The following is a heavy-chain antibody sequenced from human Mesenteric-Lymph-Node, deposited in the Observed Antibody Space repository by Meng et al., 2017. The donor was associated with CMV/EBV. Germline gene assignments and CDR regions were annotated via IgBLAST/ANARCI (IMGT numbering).Heavy chain of an antibody. CDR2: IRYDGSIE. CDR3: VRDVGQQGEGSTWYKWYDP. Sequence: GGSLRLSCAASGFTFRTYGMHWVRQAPGKGLEWVAFIRYDGSIEYYADSVKGRFTISRDSSKNTLYLQMNSLRAEDTAVYYCVRDVGQQGEGSTWYKWYDPWGQGTRVTVSS. V-gene: IGHV3-30*02. CDR1: GFTFRTYG. J-gene: IGHJ5*02. D-gene: IGHD6-13*01.